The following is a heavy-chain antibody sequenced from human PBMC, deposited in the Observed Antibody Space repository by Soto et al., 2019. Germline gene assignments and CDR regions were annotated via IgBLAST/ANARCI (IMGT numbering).Heavy chain of an antibody. Sequence: ASVKVSCKASGYTFTSYGISWVRQAPGQGLEWMGWISAYNGNTNYAQKLQGRVTMTTDTSTSTAYMELGSLRSDDTAVYYCAREGVDCSSTSCYGTYFDYWGQGTLVTVSS. CDR3: AREGVDCSSTSCYGTYFDY. J-gene: IGHJ4*02. CDR2: ISAYNGNT. D-gene: IGHD2-2*01. V-gene: IGHV1-18*01. CDR1: GYTFTSYG.